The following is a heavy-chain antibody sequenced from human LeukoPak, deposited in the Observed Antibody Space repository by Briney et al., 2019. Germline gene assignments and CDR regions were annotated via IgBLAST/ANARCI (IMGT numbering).Heavy chain of an antibody. CDR2: ISGSGGST. V-gene: IGHV3-23*01. CDR1: GFTFITYG. J-gene: IGHJ4*02. CDR3: AKGPEVRGVIVILKTGEKGALDY. Sequence: GGSLRLSCAASGFTFITYGMSWVRQAPGKGLEWVSAISGSGGSTYYADSVKGRFTISRDNSKNTLYLQMNSLRAEDTAVYYCAKGPEVRGVIVILKTGEKGALDYWGQGTLVTVSS. D-gene: IGHD3-10*01.